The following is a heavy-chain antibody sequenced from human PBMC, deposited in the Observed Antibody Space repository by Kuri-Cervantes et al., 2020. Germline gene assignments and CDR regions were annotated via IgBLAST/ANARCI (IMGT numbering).Heavy chain of an antibody. Sequence: SETLSLTCTVSGGSVSSSSYYWSWIRQPPGKGLEWIGYIYYSGSTNYNPSLESRVTISVDTSKNQFSLKLSSVTAADTAVYYCARVLIRSWYNWNYGIGHWFDPWGQGTLVTVSS. CDR1: GGSVSSSSYY. CDR2: IYYSGST. D-gene: IGHD1-7*01. V-gene: IGHV4-61*01. J-gene: IGHJ5*02. CDR3: ARVLIRSWYNWNYGIGHWFDP.